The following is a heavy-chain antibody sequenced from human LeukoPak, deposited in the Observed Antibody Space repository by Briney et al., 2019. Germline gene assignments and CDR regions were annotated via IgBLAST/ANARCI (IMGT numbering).Heavy chain of an antibody. CDR2: IYYSGST. V-gene: IGHV4-39*01. J-gene: IGHJ6*03. CDR1: GGSLSSSSYY. D-gene: IGHD7-27*01. Sequence: SETLSPTCTVSGGSLSSSSYYSGWIRQPPRKGLEWVGGIYYSGSTYYTPSLKSRVTLSVDTSTNQFSLNISSVTAAQTPPYYIAADGWGPQRYYYYYMDVWGKGTTVTVSS. CDR3: AADGWGPQRYYYYYMDV.